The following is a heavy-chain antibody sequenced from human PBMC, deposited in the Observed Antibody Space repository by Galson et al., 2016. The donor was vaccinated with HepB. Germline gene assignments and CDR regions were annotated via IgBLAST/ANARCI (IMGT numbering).Heavy chain of an antibody. CDR2: IYSSGNT. Sequence: SLRLSCAASGFTVSNNYMRWVRQAPGKALEWVSLIYSSGNTHYADSVKGRFTIFRDNAKNSVYLQMNSLRAEDTAVYYCARDPGGYGFIDSWGQGTLVTVST. CDR3: ARDPGGYGFIDS. J-gene: IGHJ4*02. CDR1: GFTVSNNY. D-gene: IGHD5-12*01. V-gene: IGHV3-53*01.